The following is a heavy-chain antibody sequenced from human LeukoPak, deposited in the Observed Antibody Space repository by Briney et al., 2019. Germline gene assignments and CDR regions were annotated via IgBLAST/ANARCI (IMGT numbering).Heavy chain of an antibody. CDR2: ISPSGGST. Sequence: GASVKVSCKASGYTFTSYYMHWVRQAPGQGLEWMGIISPSGGSTSYAQKFQGRVTMTRDTSTSTVYMELSSLRSEDTAVYYCARGNLNYYDFWSGYSAEGNANFDYWGQGTLVTVSS. J-gene: IGHJ4*02. CDR3: ARGNLNYYDFWSGYSAEGNANFDY. D-gene: IGHD3-3*01. V-gene: IGHV1-46*01. CDR1: GYTFTSYY.